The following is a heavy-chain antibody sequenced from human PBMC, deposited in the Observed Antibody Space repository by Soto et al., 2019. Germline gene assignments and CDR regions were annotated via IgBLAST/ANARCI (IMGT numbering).Heavy chain of an antibody. Sequence: HPGGSLRLSCAASGFTVSTSQMTWVRQAPGKGLEWVSVIFIGGTTQYAESVKGRFTISRDKSENTVVLQMNSVRAEDTAVYYCATRGDILTGYYTYYYYGRDVRGQGTTVAVSS. CDR1: GFTVSTSQ. D-gene: IGHD3-9*01. CDR2: IFIGGTT. V-gene: IGHV3-53*01. CDR3: ATRGDILTGYYTYYYYGRDV. J-gene: IGHJ6*02.